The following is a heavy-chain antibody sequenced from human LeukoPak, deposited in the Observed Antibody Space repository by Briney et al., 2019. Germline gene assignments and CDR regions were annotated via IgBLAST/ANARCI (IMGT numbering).Heavy chain of an antibody. CDR1: GGSISSSSYY. J-gene: IGHJ3*02. D-gene: IGHD6-6*01. CDR2: MYYSGNT. Sequence: SETLSLTCTVSGGSISSSSYYWGWIRQPPGKGLEWIGSMYYSGNTYYNPSLKSRVTISVDTSKNQFSLKLSSVTAADTAVYYCARSISRGPMAFDIWGQGTMVTVSS. CDR3: ARSISRGPMAFDI. V-gene: IGHV4-39*07.